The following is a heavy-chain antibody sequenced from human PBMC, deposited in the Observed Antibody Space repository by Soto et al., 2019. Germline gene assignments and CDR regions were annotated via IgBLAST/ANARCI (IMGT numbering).Heavy chain of an antibody. CDR3: AKAPRGVGALSRLAFDP. Sequence: EVQLLESGGGLVQPGGSLRLSCAASGFTFSSYAMSWVRQAPGKGLEWVSAISGSGGSTYYADSVKGRFTISRDNSKNTLYLQMNSLRAEDTAVYYCAKAPRGVGALSRLAFDPWGQGTLVTVSS. D-gene: IGHD1-26*01. J-gene: IGHJ5*02. CDR1: GFTFSSYA. V-gene: IGHV3-23*01. CDR2: ISGSGGST.